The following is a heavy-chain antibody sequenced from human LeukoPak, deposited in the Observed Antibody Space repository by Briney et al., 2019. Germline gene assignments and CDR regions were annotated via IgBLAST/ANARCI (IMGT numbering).Heavy chain of an antibody. CDR3: AKGDGYNLRY. CDR1: GFTFDDYA. Sequence: GGSLRLSCAASGFTFDDYAMHWVRQAPGKGLEWVSLISGDGGSTYYADSGKGRFTISRHNSKNSLYLQMNSLRTEDTALYYCAKGDGYNLRYWGQGTLVTVSS. V-gene: IGHV3-43*02. D-gene: IGHD5-24*01. J-gene: IGHJ4*02. CDR2: ISGDGGST.